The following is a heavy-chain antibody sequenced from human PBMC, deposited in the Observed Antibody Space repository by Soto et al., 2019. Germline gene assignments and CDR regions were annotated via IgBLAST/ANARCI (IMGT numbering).Heavy chain of an antibody. Sequence: QVQLVQSGAEVKKPGASVKVSCKASGYTFTSYGISWVRQAPGQGLEWMGWISAYNGNTNYAQKLQGRVTMTTDTSTSTAYMELRSLRSDDTAVDYCARRSIGYYGSGSTNWFDPWGQGTLVTVSS. V-gene: IGHV1-18*04. J-gene: IGHJ5*02. D-gene: IGHD3-10*01. CDR1: GYTFTSYG. CDR2: ISAYNGNT. CDR3: ARRSIGYYGSGSTNWFDP.